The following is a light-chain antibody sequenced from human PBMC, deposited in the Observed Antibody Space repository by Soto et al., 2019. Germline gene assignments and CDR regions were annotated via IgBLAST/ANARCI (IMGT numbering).Light chain of an antibody. CDR2: GTS. Sequence: EIVLTQSPATLSLSPGERATLSCRASESVNSGYSAWFQQKPGRAPRLLIFGTSGRATGIPDRFSGNGSRTDFTLTISRLEPEDSAVYYCQQYGDSVFTFGPGTRVDIK. CDR1: ESVNSGY. J-gene: IGKJ3*01. CDR3: QQYGDSVFT. V-gene: IGKV3-20*01.